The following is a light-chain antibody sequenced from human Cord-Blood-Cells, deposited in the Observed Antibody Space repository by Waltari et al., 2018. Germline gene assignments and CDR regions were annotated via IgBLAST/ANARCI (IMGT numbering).Light chain of an antibody. V-gene: IGKV3-20*01. Sequence: EVVFSQSPGTLSLSPGERATLSCRASQSVSSSYLAWYQQKPGQAPTLLIYGASSRASGIPDRFSGSGSGTDFTLTISRLQPEDFAVYYCQQYDSSPRTFGQGTKVEIK. CDR3: QQYDSSPRT. J-gene: IGKJ1*01. CDR2: GAS. CDR1: QSVSSSY.